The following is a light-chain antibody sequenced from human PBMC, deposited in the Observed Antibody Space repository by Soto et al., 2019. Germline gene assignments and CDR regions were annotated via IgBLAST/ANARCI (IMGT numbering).Light chain of an antibody. Sequence: QSVLTQPPSASGTPGQRVTISCSGSSSNIGSNYVYWYQQLPGTAPKLLIYRNNQRPSGVPDRFSGSKSGTSASLAISGLRSEDEADYYCAAWDDSLHFGTGTKLTVL. J-gene: IGLJ1*01. CDR1: SSNIGSNY. V-gene: IGLV1-47*01. CDR2: RNN. CDR3: AAWDDSLH.